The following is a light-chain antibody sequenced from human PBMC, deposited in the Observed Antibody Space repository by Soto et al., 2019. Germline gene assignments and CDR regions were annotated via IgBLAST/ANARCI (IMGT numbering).Light chain of an antibody. V-gene: IGKV3-15*01. Sequence: EIVMTQSPATLSVSPGGRATVSCRSSQSVSSNLAWYQQKPGQAPRLLISGASTRATGIPARFSGSGSGTEFTLTISSLQSEDFAVYYCQQYNNWPPCTFGQGTKVDI. CDR3: QQYNNWPPCT. CDR1: QSVSSN. J-gene: IGKJ1*01. CDR2: GAS.